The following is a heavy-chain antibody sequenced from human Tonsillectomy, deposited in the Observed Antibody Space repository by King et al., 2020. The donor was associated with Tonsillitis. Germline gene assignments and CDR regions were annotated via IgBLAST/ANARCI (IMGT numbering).Heavy chain of an antibody. CDR1: GFTFDDYA. Sequence: VQLVESGGGLVQPGRSLRLSCAASGFTFDDYAMHWVRQAPGKGLEWVSGISWNSGRIGYADSVKGRFTISRDNAKNSLYLQMNSLRTEDTALYYCAKDASLTGTFGMDVWGHGTTVTVSS. CDR2: ISWNSGRI. J-gene: IGHJ6*02. D-gene: IGHD4-17*01. CDR3: AKDASLTGTFGMDV. V-gene: IGHV3-9*01.